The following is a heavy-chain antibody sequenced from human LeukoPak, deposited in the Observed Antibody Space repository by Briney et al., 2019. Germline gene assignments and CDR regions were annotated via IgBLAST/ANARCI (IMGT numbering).Heavy chain of an antibody. V-gene: IGHV3-7*01. CDR2: IKQDGSEK. J-gene: IGHJ3*02. Sequence: AGGSLRLSCAASGFTFSSYWMSWVRQAPGKGLEWVASIKQDGSEKYYVDSVKGRFTISRDNAKNSLYLQMNGLGAEDTAVYYCARGIFTFDIWGQGTMVTVSS. CDR3: ARGIFTFDI. CDR1: GFTFSSYW. D-gene: IGHD3-3*01.